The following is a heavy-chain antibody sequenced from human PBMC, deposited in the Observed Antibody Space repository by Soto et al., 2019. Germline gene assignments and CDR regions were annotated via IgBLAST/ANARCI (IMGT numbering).Heavy chain of an antibody. CDR1: GYIFTTYC. D-gene: IGHD5-12*01. CDR2: INPIDSDT. J-gene: IGHJ4*02. V-gene: IGHV5-51*01. CDR3: ARQWNFDY. Sequence: GESLKIPCKASGYIFTTYCSAWVRQMPGQGLEWIGIINPIDSDTRYSPSFQGQVTISADKSISTTSLQWSSLKAADTAIYYLARQWNFDYWGQGTLVTVSS.